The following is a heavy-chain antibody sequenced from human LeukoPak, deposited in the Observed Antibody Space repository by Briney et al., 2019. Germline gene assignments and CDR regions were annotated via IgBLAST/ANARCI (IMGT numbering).Heavy chain of an antibody. J-gene: IGHJ3*02. D-gene: IGHD3-22*01. V-gene: IGHV4-59*01. Sequence: SETLSLTCTVSGGSISSYYWSWIRQPPGKGLERIGYIYYSGSTNYNPSLKSRVTISVDTSKNQFSLKLSSVTAGDTAVYYCARGRGYDSSGYSDGDAFDIWGQGTMVTVSS. CDR2: IYYSGST. CDR3: ARGRGYDSSGYSDGDAFDI. CDR1: GGSISSYY.